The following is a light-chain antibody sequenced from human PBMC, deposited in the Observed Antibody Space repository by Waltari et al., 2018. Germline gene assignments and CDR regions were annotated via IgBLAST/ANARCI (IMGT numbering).Light chain of an antibody. J-gene: IGKJ1*01. CDR3: QQYLSTPPT. V-gene: IGKV4-1*01. CDR2: WAS. CDR1: QSVLYSSNNQNY. Sequence: DIVMTQSPDSLAVSLGERATIHCTSSQSVLYSSNNQNYLAWYQQKPGQPPKLLIYWASTRESGVPDRFSGSGSGTDFTLTISSLQAEDVAVYYCQQYLSTPPTFGQGTKVEIK.